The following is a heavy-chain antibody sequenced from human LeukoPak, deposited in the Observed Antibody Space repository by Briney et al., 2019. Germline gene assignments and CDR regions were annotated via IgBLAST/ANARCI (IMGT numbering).Heavy chain of an antibody. V-gene: IGHV3-72*01. D-gene: IGHD4-11*01. CDR2: TGNKANSYTT. Sequence: PGGSLRLSCAASGFTFSDHYIDWVRQAPGKGLKWVGRTGNKANSYTTQYAASVQGGFTISRHDSENSLYLEMNSLRTEDTAMYYCAREPYSKANWAALDIWGQGTMVTVSS. CDR3: AREPYSKANWAALDI. CDR1: GFTFSDHY. J-gene: IGHJ3*02.